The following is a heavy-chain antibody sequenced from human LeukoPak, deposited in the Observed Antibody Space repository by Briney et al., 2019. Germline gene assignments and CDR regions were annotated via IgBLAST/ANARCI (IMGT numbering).Heavy chain of an antibody. CDR1: GYSFPNYG. Sequence: ASVKVSCKASGYSFPNYGINWVRQAPGQGLEWMGWISAYNGNTNYAQKLQGRVTMTTDTSTSTAYMELRSLRSEDMAVYYCARGVGSSWFDPWGQGTLVTVSS. J-gene: IGHJ5*02. V-gene: IGHV1-18*03. CDR3: ARGVGSSWFDP. CDR2: ISAYNGNT. D-gene: IGHD6-13*01.